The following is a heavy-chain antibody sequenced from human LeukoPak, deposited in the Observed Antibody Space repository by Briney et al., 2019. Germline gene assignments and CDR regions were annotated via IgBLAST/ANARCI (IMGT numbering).Heavy chain of an antibody. CDR1: GFTFSNYG. CDR3: AKDRLPDYGDYVQPVDY. V-gene: IGHV3-30*18. D-gene: IGHD4-17*01. J-gene: IGHJ4*02. CDR2: ISHDGSNK. Sequence: PGGSLRPSRAAFGFTFSNYGMHWVRQAPGKGLEWVAVISHDGSNKYYADSVKGRFTISRDNSKNTLYLQMNSLRAEDTAVYYCAKDRLPDYGDYVQPVDYWGQGTLVTVSS.